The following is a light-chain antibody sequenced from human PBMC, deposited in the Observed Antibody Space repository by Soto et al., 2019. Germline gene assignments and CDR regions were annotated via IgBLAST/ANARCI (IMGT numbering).Light chain of an antibody. CDR1: SSNIGTNY. Sequence: QSVLTQPPSASGTPGQRVTISCFGSSSNIGTNYVYWYQQLPGTAPKLLIYRNNQRPSGVPDRRSGSKSGTSASLAISGLRSEDEADYYCAAWDDSLSVVVFGGGTKLTVL. V-gene: IGLV1-47*01. J-gene: IGLJ2*01. CDR3: AAWDDSLSVVV. CDR2: RNN.